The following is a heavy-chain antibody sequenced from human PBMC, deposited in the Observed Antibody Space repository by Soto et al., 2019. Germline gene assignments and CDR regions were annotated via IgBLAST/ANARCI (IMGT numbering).Heavy chain of an antibody. V-gene: IGHV3-21*01. D-gene: IGHD4-17*01. CDR1: GFTFSSYS. J-gene: IGHJ5*02. Sequence: EVQLVESGGGLVKPGGSLRLSCAASGFTFSSYSMNWVRQAPGKGLEWVSSISSISSYIYYADSVKGRFTISRDNAKNSLYLQMNSLRAEDTAVYYCARGSTTVTYNWFDPWGQGTLVTVSS. CDR3: ARGSTTVTYNWFDP. CDR2: ISSISSYI.